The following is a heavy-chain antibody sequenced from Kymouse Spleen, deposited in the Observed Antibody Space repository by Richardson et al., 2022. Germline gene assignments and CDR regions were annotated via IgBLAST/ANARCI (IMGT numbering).Heavy chain of an antibody. CDR1: GGSFSGYY. CDR3: AGMVYYGMDV. CDR2: INHSGST. D-gene: IGHD5-18,IGHD2-8*01,IGHD3-10*01. V-gene: IGHV4-34*01. Sequence: QVQLQQWGAGLLKPSETLSLTCAVYGGSFSGYYWSWIRQPPGKGLEWIGEINHSGSTNYNPSLKSRVTISVDTSKNQFSLKLSSVTAADTAVYYCAGMVYYGMDVWGQGTTVTVSS. J-gene: IGHJ6*02.